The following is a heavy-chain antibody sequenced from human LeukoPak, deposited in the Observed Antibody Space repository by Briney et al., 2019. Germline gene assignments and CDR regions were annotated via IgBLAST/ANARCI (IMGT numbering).Heavy chain of an antibody. CDR1: GGTFSSFA. Sequence: SVKVSCKASGGTFSSFAIGWVRQAPGQGLEWMGGIIPTSSIPNYAQKFRDRLTISADESTRTAYLELSSLTSDDTAVYYCAREPRVGESTSNFWGQGTLVTVSS. CDR2: IIPTSSIP. CDR3: AREPRVGESTSNF. J-gene: IGHJ4*02. D-gene: IGHD3-16*01. V-gene: IGHV1-69*13.